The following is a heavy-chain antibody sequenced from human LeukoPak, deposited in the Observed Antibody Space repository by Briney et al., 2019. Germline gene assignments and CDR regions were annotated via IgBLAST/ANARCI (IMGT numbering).Heavy chain of an antibody. J-gene: IGHJ4*02. CDR2: IYYSGST. CDR3: ASLVYSSSERGDY. D-gene: IGHD6-6*01. Sequence: PSETLSLTCTVSGGSISSGGYYWSWIRQHPGKGLEGIGYIYYSGSTYYNPSLKSRVTISVDTSKNQFSLKLSSVTAADTAVYYCASLVYSSSERGDYWGQGTLVTVSS. CDR1: GGSISSGGYY. V-gene: IGHV4-31*03.